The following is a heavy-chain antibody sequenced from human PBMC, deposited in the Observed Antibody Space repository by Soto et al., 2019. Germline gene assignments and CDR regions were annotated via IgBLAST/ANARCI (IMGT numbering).Heavy chain of an antibody. D-gene: IGHD6-19*01. Sequence: GESLKISCKGSGYSFTSYWIGWVRQMPGKGLEWMGIIYPGDSDTRYSPSFQGQVTISADKSISTAYLQWSSLKASDTAMYYCARHPFSLAGTHYVLFYGSDNWGDGTFVTVSS. CDR1: GYSFTSYW. J-gene: IGHJ4*01. CDR3: ARHPFSLAGTHYVLFYGSDN. V-gene: IGHV5-51*01. CDR2: IYPGDSDT.